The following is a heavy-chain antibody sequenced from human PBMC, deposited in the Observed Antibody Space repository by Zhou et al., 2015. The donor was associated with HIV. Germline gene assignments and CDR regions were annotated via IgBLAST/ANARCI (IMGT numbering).Heavy chain of an antibody. CDR2: GRNRLNSYTT. V-gene: IGHV3-72*01. CDR1: GFTFSDHY. J-gene: IGHJ5*02. Sequence: EVQLVESGGGLVQPGGSLRLSCAASGFTFSDHYMDWVRQAPGKGLEWIGRGRNRLNSYTTEYAASVKGRFTISRDDSKNSLYLQMDSLKIEDTAVYYCTVASSPAGPDVPKFDPWGQGTLVTVSS. CDR3: TVASSPAGPDVPKFDP. D-gene: IGHD2-2*01.